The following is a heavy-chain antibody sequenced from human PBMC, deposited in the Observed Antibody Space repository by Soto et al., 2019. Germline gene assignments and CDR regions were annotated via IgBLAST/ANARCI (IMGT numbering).Heavy chain of an antibody. CDR2: ISYDGSNK. CDR1: GFTFSSYA. J-gene: IGHJ4*02. CDR3: ASRVGVKYHYDSSGYYGDY. D-gene: IGHD3-22*01. Sequence: PGGSLRLSCAASGFTFSSYAMHWVRQAPGKGLEWVAVISYDGSNKYYADSVKGRFTISRDNSKNTLYLQMNSLRAEDTAVYYCASRVGVKYHYDSSGYYGDYWGQGTLVTVSS. V-gene: IGHV3-30-3*01.